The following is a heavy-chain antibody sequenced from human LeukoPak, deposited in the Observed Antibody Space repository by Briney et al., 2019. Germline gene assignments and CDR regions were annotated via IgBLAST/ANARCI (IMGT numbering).Heavy chain of an antibody. J-gene: IGHJ6*03. V-gene: IGHV3-9*03. Sequence: PGGSLRLSCAASGFIFDDYGMHWVRQAPGKGLEWVSGISWNSGSKEYADSVKGRFTISGDNAKNSLYLQMNSLRVEDMALYFCARDSTAAPISYMDVWGKGTTVTVSS. D-gene: IGHD6-6*01. CDR2: ISWNSGSK. CDR1: GFIFDDYG. CDR3: ARDSTAAPISYMDV.